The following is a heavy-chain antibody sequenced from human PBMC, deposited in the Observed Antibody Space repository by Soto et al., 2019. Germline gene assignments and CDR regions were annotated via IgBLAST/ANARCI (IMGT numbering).Heavy chain of an antibody. J-gene: IGHJ6*02. Sequence: SVKVSCKASGGTFSSYAISWVRQAPGQGLEWMGGIIPIFGTANYAQKFQGRVTITADESTSTAYMELSSLRSEDTAVYYCARGKDCSSTSCYYYYYYGMDVWGQGTTVTVSS. CDR1: GGTFSSYA. V-gene: IGHV1-69*13. CDR3: ARGKDCSSTSCYYYYYYGMDV. D-gene: IGHD2-2*01. CDR2: IIPIFGTA.